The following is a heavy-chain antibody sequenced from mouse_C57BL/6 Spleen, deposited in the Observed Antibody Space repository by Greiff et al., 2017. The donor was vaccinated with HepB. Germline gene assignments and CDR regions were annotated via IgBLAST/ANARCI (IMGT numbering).Heavy chain of an antibody. CDR2: ISDGGSYT. Sequence: EVNVVESGGGLVKPGGSLKLSCAASGFTFSSYAMSWVRQTPEKRLEWVATISDGGSYTYYPDNVKGRFTISRDNAKNNLYLQMSHLKSEDTAMYYCAREGSYGSSSLYFDYWGQGTTLTVSS. D-gene: IGHD1-1*01. V-gene: IGHV5-4*01. CDR3: AREGSYGSSSLYFDY. J-gene: IGHJ2*01. CDR1: GFTFSSYA.